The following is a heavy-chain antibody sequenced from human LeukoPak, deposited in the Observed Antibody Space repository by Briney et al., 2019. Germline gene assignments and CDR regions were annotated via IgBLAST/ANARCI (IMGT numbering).Heavy chain of an antibody. D-gene: IGHD3-22*01. CDR2: ISSNGGST. V-gene: IGHV3-64*01. CDR3: ARAPPNDYDSAGYYAPFDC. J-gene: IGHJ4*02. CDR1: GFTFSSYA. Sequence: GGSLRLSCAASGFTFSSYAMHWVRQAPGKGLEYVSAISSNGGSTYYANSVKGRFTISRDNAKNSLYLQMSSLTDEDTAVYYCARAPPNDYDSAGYYAPFDCWGQGILVTVSS.